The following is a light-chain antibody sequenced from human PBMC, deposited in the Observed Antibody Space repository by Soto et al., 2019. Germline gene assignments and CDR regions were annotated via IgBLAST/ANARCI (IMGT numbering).Light chain of an antibody. J-gene: IGKJ1*01. V-gene: IGKV1-5*01. CDR1: QSISSW. CDR3: QQYENYWT. Sequence: DIHMTQSPSTLSASGLGIGSMTFRASQSISSWLAWYQQKPGRAPKLLIYDASNLESGVPSRFSGSGSGTEFTLTISNLQTDDIATYYCQQYENYWTFGQGTKVDIK. CDR2: DAS.